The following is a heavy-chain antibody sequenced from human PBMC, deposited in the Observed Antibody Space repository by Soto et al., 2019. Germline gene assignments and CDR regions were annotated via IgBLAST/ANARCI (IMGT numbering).Heavy chain of an antibody. D-gene: IGHD6-19*01. V-gene: IGHV3-33*01. CDR2: ISYDGSKA. CDR1: GFTFNNYG. J-gene: IGHJ4*02. CDR3: ARYNSDRLDY. Sequence: QVQLVESGGDVVQPGGSLRLSCAASGFTFNNYGMHWVRQAPGKGLEWVAVISYDGSKAYYADSVKGRFTISRDNSKNTVYLQIYSLRTEDTAVFYCARYNSDRLDYWGQGTLVTVSS.